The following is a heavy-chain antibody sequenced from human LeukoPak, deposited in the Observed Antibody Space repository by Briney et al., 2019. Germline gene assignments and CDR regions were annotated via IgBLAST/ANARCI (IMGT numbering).Heavy chain of an antibody. V-gene: IGHV3-21*04. Sequence: GGSLRLSCAASGFTFSSYDMNWVRQAPGKGLEWVSSISTSSSYIYYADSVKGRFTISRDNAKNSLYLQMNSLRAEDTAVYFCARKTDSGGSGDYWGQGTLVTVSS. D-gene: IGHD3-22*01. J-gene: IGHJ4*02. CDR2: ISTSSSYI. CDR3: ARKTDSGGSGDY. CDR1: GFTFSSYD.